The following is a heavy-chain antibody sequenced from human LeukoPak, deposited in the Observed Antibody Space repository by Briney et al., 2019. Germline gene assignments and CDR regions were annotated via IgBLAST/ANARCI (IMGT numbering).Heavy chain of an antibody. Sequence: GESPKISCKGSGYSFTSYWIGWVRQMPGKGLEWMGIIYRGDSDTRCSPSFQGQVTISADKSISTAYLQWSSLKASDTAMYYCASGSSFTIFGVVINSDAFDIWGQGTMVTVSS. V-gene: IGHV5-51*01. CDR2: IYRGDSDT. D-gene: IGHD3-3*01. CDR1: GYSFTSYW. J-gene: IGHJ3*02. CDR3: ASGSSFTIFGVVINSDAFDI.